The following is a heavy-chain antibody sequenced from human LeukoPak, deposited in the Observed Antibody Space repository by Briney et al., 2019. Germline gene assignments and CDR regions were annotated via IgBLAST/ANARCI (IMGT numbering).Heavy chain of an antibody. CDR1: GGTFSSYA. CDR2: IIPIFGTA. D-gene: IGHD6-19*01. J-gene: IGHJ4*02. Sequence: GASVKVSCKASGGTFSSYAISWVRQAPGQGLEWMGGIIPIFGTANYAQKFQGRVTITADKSTSTAYMELSSLRSEDTAVYYCELQQGGWYEGYWGQGTLVTVSS. CDR3: ELQQGGWYEGY. V-gene: IGHV1-69*06.